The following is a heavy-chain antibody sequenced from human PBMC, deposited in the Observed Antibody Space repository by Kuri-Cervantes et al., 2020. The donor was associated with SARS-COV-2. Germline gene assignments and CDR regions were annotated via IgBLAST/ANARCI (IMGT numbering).Heavy chain of an antibody. J-gene: IGHJ6*03. Sequence: GESLKISCESPGFTFDDYAMHWVRQAPGKGLEWVSLISWDGGSTYYADSVKGRFTISIDNSKNYLYLQMNSLRAEDTALYYCAKDGDCSSTSCYYMDVWGKGTTVTVSS. CDR1: GFTFDDYA. D-gene: IGHD2-2*01. V-gene: IGHV3-43D*03. CDR2: ISWDGGST. CDR3: AKDGDCSSTSCYYMDV.